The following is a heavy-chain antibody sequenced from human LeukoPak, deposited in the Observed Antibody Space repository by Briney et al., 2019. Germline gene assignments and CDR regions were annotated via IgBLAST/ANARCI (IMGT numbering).Heavy chain of an antibody. Sequence: PGGTLRLSCAASGFPFSSYGMHWVRQAPGKGLEWVSYISSSGSTIYYADSVKGRFTISRDNAKNSLYLQMNSLRAEDTAVYYCARVGGGSYHFGYFQHWGQGTLVTVSS. D-gene: IGHD1-26*01. J-gene: IGHJ1*01. CDR1: GFPFSSYG. CDR2: ISSSGSTI. CDR3: ARVGGGSYHFGYFQH. V-gene: IGHV3-48*04.